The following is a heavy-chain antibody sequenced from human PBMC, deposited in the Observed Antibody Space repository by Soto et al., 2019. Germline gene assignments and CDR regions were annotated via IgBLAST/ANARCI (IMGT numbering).Heavy chain of an antibody. Sequence: PSETLSLTCTVSGGSISIHYWSWIRQPPGKGLEWIGYIYYSGSTNYNPSLKRRVTISVDTSKNQFSLKLSAVTAADTAVYYCARGSSGWYYLFDYWGQGTLVTVSS. V-gene: IGHV4-59*11. CDR3: ARGSSGWYYLFDY. CDR1: GGSISIHY. D-gene: IGHD6-19*01. J-gene: IGHJ4*02. CDR2: IYYSGST.